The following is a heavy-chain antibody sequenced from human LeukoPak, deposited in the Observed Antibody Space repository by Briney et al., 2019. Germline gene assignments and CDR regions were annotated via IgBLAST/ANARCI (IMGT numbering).Heavy chain of an antibody. D-gene: IGHD5-18*01. V-gene: IGHV4-59*01. CDR2: IYYSGST. Sequence: PSETLSLTCTVSGGSISSYYWSWIRQPPGKGLEWIGYIYYSGSTNYNPSLKSRVTISVDTSKNQFSLKLSSVTAADTAVYYCARDGTGYHDAFGIWGQGTMVTVSS. CDR3: ARDGTGYHDAFGI. J-gene: IGHJ3*02. CDR1: GGSISSYY.